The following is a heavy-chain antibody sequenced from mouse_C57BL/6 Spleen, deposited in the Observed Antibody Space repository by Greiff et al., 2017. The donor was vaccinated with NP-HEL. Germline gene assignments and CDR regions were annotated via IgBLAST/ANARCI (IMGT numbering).Heavy chain of an antibody. D-gene: IGHD2-5*01. Sequence: QVQLQQSGPELVKPGASVKIPCKASGYAFSSSWMNWVKQRPGKGLEWIGRIYPGDGDTNYNGKFKGKATLTADKSSSTAYMQLSSLTSEDSAVYFCARGPTYYSNLYAMDYWGQGTSVTVSS. J-gene: IGHJ4*01. CDR3: ARGPTYYSNLYAMDY. V-gene: IGHV1-82*01. CDR2: IYPGDGDT. CDR1: GYAFSSSW.